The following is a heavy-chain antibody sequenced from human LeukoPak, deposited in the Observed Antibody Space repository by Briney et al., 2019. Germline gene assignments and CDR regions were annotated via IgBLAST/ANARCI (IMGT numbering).Heavy chain of an antibody. Sequence: GGSLRLSCAASGFTFSSYWMHWVRQAPGKGLVWVSHINSDGSSTSYADSVKGRFTISRGNAKNTLYLQMNSLRAEDTAVYYCARDDYDILTGSLYFDYWGQGTLVIVSS. D-gene: IGHD3-9*01. CDR3: ARDDYDILTGSLYFDY. CDR1: GFTFSSYW. J-gene: IGHJ4*02. V-gene: IGHV3-74*01. CDR2: INSDGSST.